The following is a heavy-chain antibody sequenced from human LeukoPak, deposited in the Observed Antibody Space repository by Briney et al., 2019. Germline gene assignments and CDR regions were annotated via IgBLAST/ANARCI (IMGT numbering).Heavy chain of an antibody. CDR2: IYTSGST. J-gene: IGHJ4*02. V-gene: IGHV4-61*02. D-gene: IGHD4-17*01. CDR3: AREGDKYGDYTGDY. Sequence: PSQTLSLTCTVSGNSISSGDNYWSWIRQPAGKGLEWIGRIYTSGSTNYNPSLKSRVTISGDTSKNQFSLKLSSVTAADTAVYYCAREGDKYGDYTGDYWGQGTLVTVSS. CDR1: GNSISSGDNY.